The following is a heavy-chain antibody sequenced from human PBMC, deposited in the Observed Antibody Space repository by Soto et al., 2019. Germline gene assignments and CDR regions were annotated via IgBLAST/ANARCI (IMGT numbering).Heavy chain of an antibody. CDR3: AFSFSPSYGMDV. J-gene: IGHJ6*02. V-gene: IGHV1-46*01. D-gene: IGHD3-16*02. CDR1: GYTFTSYY. CDR2: INPSGGST. Sequence: QVQLVQSGAEVKKPGASVKVSCKASGYTFTSYYMHWVRQAPGQGLEWMGIINPSGGSTSYAQKFQGGVTMTRDTSTSTVYMELSSLRSEDTAVYYCAFSFSPSYGMDVWGQGTTVTVSS.